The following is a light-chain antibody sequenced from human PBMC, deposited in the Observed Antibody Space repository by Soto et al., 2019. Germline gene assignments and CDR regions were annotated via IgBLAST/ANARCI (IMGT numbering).Light chain of an antibody. CDR1: QSISSW. CDR2: DAS. CDR3: QQYHTYLT. V-gene: IGKV1-5*01. Sequence: DIQMTQSPSTLSASVGDRVTITCRASQSISSWLAWYQQKPGKAPKLLIYDASSLESGVPSRFSGSGSGTEFTLTISSLEPDDFAIYYCQQYHTYLTFGQGTKVDIK. J-gene: IGKJ1*01.